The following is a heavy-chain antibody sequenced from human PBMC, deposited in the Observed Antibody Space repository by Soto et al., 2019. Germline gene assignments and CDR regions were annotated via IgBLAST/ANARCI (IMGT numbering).Heavy chain of an antibody. CDR2: INPNSGGT. CDR3: ARGSNYYYYGMDV. Sequence: ASVKVSCKASGYTFTGYYMHWVRQAPGQGLEWMGWINPNSGGTNYAQKFQGWVTMTGDTSISTAYMELSRLRSDDTAVYYCARGSNYYYYGMDVWGQGTTVTVSS. J-gene: IGHJ6*02. D-gene: IGHD3-10*01. CDR1: GYTFTGYY. V-gene: IGHV1-2*04.